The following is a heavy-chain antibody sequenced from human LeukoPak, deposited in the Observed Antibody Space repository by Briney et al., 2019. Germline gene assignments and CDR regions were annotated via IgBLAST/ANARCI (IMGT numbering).Heavy chain of an antibody. J-gene: IGHJ6*03. Sequence: SETLSLTCAVYGGSFSGYYWSWIRQPPGKGLEWIGEINHSGSTNYNPSLKSRVTISVDTSKNQFSLKLSSVTAADTAVYYCARGIHNIVVVPAAAAYYYYYYVDVWGKGTTVTVSS. D-gene: IGHD2-2*01. CDR2: INHSGST. V-gene: IGHV4-34*01. CDR3: ARGIHNIVVVPAAAAYYYYYYVDV. CDR1: GGSFSGYY.